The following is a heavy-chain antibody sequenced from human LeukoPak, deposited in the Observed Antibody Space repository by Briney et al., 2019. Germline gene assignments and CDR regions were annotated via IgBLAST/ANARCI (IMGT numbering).Heavy chain of an antibody. J-gene: IGHJ4*02. D-gene: IGHD3-22*01. CDR3: ARVLDDSSGYYLDY. CDR1: GGSISSYY. Sequence: SETLSLTCTLSGGSISSYYWSWIRQPAGKGLEWIGRIYTSGSTNYNPSLKSRVTMSVDTSKNQFSLKLSSVTAADTAVYYCARVLDDSSGYYLDYCGQGTLVTVSS. CDR2: IYTSGST. V-gene: IGHV4-4*07.